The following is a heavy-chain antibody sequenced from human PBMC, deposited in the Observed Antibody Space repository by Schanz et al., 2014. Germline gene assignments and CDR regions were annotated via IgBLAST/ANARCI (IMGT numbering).Heavy chain of an antibody. Sequence: EVQVVESGGGLVQPGGSLRLSCAASGFSFVDAWMSWVRQAPGKGLEWVANIKQDGSEKYYVDSVQGRFTISRDNAKNSLYLQMNSLRAEDTAVYYCARDGYNAYDLKRGDYWGQGTQVAVSS. J-gene: IGHJ4*02. CDR1: GFSFVDAW. CDR2: IKQDGSEK. V-gene: IGHV3-7*01. D-gene: IGHD5-12*01. CDR3: ARDGYNAYDLKRGDY.